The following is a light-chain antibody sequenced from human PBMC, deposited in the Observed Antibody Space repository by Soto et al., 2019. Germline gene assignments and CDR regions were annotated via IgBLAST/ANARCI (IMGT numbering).Light chain of an antibody. CDR2: DGF. J-gene: IGKJ5*01. Sequence: EIVLTQSPATLYLSPGERATLSCGASQSVSSSRLAWYQQKPALAPRLLIYDGFLRATGIPDRFSGSGSGTDFTLTISRLEPEDFAVYYCQQDGNSPITFGQGTRLEIK. V-gene: IGKV3D-20*01. CDR3: QQDGNSPIT. CDR1: QSVSSSR.